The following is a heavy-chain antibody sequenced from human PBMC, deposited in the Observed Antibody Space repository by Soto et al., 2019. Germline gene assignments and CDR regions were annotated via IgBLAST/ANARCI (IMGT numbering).Heavy chain of an antibody. CDR3: VSQRTTVPTQAYFDY. V-gene: IGHV4-39*01. CDR2: VYYRGRS. J-gene: IGHJ4*02. D-gene: IGHD4-17*01. Sequence: SETLSLTCTVSGGSVTNSSYYWGWIRQSPGKGLEWIGSVYYRGRSYSKSSVKSRVTIPVDTSKNRFSLSLNSVTASDTAVYFCVSQRTTVPTQAYFDYWGPGALVTVSS. CDR1: GGSVTNSSYY.